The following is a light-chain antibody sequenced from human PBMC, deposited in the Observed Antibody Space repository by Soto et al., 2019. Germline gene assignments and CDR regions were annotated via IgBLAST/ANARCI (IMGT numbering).Light chain of an antibody. V-gene: IGKV1-5*03. Sequence: DIQMTQSPSTLSGYVGDRVTITCRASQTISSWLAWYQQKPGKAPKLLIYKASTLKSGVPSRFSGSGSGTEFTLTISSLQPDDFATYYCQHYNSYSEAFGQGTKWIS. CDR2: KAS. CDR3: QHYNSYSEA. J-gene: IGKJ1*01. CDR1: QTISSW.